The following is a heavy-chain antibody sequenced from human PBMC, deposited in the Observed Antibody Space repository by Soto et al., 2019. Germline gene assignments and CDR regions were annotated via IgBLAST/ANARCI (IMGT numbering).Heavy chain of an antibody. CDR2: IIPIFGTA. Sequence: QVQLVQSGAEVKKPGSSVKVSCKASGGTFSSYAISWVRQAPGQGLEWMGGIIPIFGTANYAKKFQGRVTITADESTSTAYMELSSLRSEDTAVYSCARRREKGIGSYYFDDWGQGTLVTVSS. CDR1: GGTFSSYA. V-gene: IGHV1-69*01. D-gene: IGHD1-26*01. CDR3: ARRREKGIGSYYFDD. J-gene: IGHJ4*02.